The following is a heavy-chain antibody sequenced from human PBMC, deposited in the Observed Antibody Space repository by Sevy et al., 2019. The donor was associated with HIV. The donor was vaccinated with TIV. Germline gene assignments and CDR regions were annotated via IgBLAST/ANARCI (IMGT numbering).Heavy chain of an antibody. J-gene: IGHJ4*02. D-gene: IGHD3-22*01. Sequence: GESLKISCAASGFTFSNYGMHWVRQAPGKGLEWVAVIWNDGSNKYYADSVKGRLTISRDNSKKTLYLQMNSLIVEDTAVYFCARGGDFNDRSAKRDFDYWGQGTLVTVSS. CDR1: GFTFSNYG. V-gene: IGHV3-33*01. CDR3: ARGGDFNDRSAKRDFDY. CDR2: IWNDGSNK.